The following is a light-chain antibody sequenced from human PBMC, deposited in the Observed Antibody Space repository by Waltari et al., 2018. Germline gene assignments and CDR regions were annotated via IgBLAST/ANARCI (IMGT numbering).Light chain of an antibody. V-gene: IGKV6-21*02. Sequence: VPNTCRASQSIGSSLHWYPQNPDQSPKLLIKYASQSISWVPSRFSGSGSGTDFTLTINSLEAEDAATYYCHQSSSLPLTFGGGTKVEIK. CDR3: HQSSSLPLT. J-gene: IGKJ4*01. CDR1: QSIGSS. CDR2: YAS.